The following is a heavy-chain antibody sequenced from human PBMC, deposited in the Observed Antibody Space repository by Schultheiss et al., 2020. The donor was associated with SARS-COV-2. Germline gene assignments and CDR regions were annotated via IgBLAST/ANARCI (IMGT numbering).Heavy chain of an antibody. Sequence: SGPTLVKPTQTLTLTCTFSGFSLSTSGVGVGWIRQPPGKALEWLARIDWDDYTYYSTSLKTRLTISKDTSKNQVVLTMTNMDPVDTATYYCARGSQYYDFWSGYTPYYFDYWGQGTLVTVSS. D-gene: IGHD3-3*01. V-gene: IGHV2-70*11. CDR3: ARGSQYYDFWSGYTPYYFDY. J-gene: IGHJ4*02. CDR1: GFSLSTSGVG. CDR2: IDWDDYT.